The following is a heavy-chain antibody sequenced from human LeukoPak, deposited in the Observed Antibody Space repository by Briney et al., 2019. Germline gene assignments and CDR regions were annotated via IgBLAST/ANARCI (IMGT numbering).Heavy chain of an antibody. Sequence: GGSLRLSCAASGFTFSSYGMHWVRQAPGKGLEWVAVISYDGSNKYYADSVKGRFTISRDNSKNTLYPQMNSLRAEDTAVYYCAKGRGYSYGSQFDYWGQGTLVTVSS. D-gene: IGHD5-18*01. J-gene: IGHJ4*02. CDR2: ISYDGSNK. CDR1: GFTFSSYG. CDR3: AKGRGYSYGSQFDY. V-gene: IGHV3-30*18.